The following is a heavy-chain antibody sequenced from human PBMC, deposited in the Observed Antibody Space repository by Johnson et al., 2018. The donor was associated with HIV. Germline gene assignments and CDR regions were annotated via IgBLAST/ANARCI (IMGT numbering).Heavy chain of an antibody. J-gene: IGHJ3*02. D-gene: IGHD1-1*01. CDR3: AREGLEPAVYDAFDI. CDR2: IKQDGSET. V-gene: IGHV3-7*03. CDR1: GFTFDVYA. Sequence: VQLVESGGGVVRPGGSLRLSCAASGFTFDVYAMSWVRQAPGKGLEWVANIKQDGSETYYVDSVEGRFTISRDNAKNSLYLQMNSLRAEDSAVYYCAREGLEPAVYDAFDIWGQGTMVTVSS.